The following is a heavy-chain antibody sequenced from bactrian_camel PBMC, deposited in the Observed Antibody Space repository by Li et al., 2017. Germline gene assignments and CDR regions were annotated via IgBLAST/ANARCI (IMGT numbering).Heavy chain of an antibody. CDR2: LDSDGAT. J-gene: IGHJ4*01. Sequence: HVQLVESGGDSVQAGGSLRLSCPISGLIFSVYCMGWFRQAPGKEREAVATLDSDGATTYTDSVKGRFTISRDNANNALYLQMNSLRPEDTAMYYCAAQDWPVCGPGWFGTHIWAYWGQGTQVTVS. CDR1: GLIFSVYC. D-gene: IGHD3*01. V-gene: IGHV3S53*01. CDR3: AAQDWPVCGPGWFGTHIWAY.